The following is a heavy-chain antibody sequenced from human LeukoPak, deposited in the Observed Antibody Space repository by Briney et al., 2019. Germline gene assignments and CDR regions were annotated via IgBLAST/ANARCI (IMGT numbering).Heavy chain of an antibody. V-gene: IGHV4-59*01. J-gene: IGHJ4*02. CDR3: ARGAAATRDY. CDR2: IHYSGTT. CDR1: DGSISGYY. Sequence: SETLSLTCTVSDGSISGYYWRWIRQPPGKGLEWIGYIHYSGTTDYNPSLKSRVTISVDTSKNQFSLKLTSVTAADTAVYYCARGAAATRDYWGQGILVTVSS. D-gene: IGHD2-15*01.